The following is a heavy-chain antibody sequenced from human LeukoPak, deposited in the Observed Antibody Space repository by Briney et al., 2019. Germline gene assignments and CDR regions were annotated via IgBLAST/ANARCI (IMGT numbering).Heavy chain of an antibody. CDR1: GYTFTGYY. V-gene: IGHV1-2*02. CDR2: INPNSGGT. Sequence: ASVKVSCKASGYTFTGYYMHWVRQAPGQGLEWMGWINPNSGGTNYAQKFQGRVTMTRDTSISTAYMELSRLRSDDTAVYHCARDGDIVVVPAAMSWFDPWGQGTLVTVSS. CDR3: ARDGDIVVVPAAMSWFDP. J-gene: IGHJ5*02. D-gene: IGHD2-2*01.